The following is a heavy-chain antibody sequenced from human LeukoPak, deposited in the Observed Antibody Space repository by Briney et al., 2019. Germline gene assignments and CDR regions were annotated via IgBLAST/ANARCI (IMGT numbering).Heavy chain of an antibody. CDR1: GYSFTSYG. J-gene: IGHJ4*02. Sequence: ASVKVSCKASGYSFTSYGISWVRQAPGQGLEWMGWISAYNGNTKYEQKFQGRVTMTTDTSTSTAYMELRSLRSEDTAVYYCARSPDFWSGLEGYWGQGTLVTVSS. CDR2: ISAYNGNT. CDR3: ARSPDFWSGLEGY. V-gene: IGHV1-18*01. D-gene: IGHD3-3*01.